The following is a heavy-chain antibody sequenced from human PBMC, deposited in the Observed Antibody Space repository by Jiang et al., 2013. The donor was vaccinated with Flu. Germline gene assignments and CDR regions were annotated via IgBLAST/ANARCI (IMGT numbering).Heavy chain of an antibody. V-gene: IGHV1-2*06. CDR3: ARDPVVLLDAFDI. D-gene: IGHD2-15*01. J-gene: IGHJ3*02. Sequence: GAEVKEPGASVKVSCKASGYTFTGYYMHWVRQAPGQGLEWMGRINPNSGGTNSAQKFQGRVTLTTDTSISTAYIELSSLRSDDTAVYYCARDPVVLLDAFDIWGQGTMVTVSS. CDR2: INPNSGGT. CDR1: GYTFTGYY.